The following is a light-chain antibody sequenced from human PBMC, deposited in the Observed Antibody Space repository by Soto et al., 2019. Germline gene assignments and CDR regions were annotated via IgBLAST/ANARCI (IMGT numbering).Light chain of an antibody. CDR1: ESVGSTY. CDR3: QQYGNSPRT. J-gene: IGKJ1*01. V-gene: IGKV3-20*01. Sequence: EIGLTQSPGTLSLSPGDRATLSCRASESVGSTYVAWYQQKPGQAPRLLIYAASTRATGISDRFSGSGSGTDFTLAISRLEPEDFAVYYCQQYGNSPRTFGQGTKVDIK. CDR2: AAS.